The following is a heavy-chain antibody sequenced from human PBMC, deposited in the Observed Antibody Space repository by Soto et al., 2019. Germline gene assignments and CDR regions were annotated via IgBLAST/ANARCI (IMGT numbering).Heavy chain of an antibody. CDR3: ARECILFSGVIVFYGMDV. D-gene: IGHD3-3*01. V-gene: IGHV1-8*01. CDR1: GYSFTRHD. Sequence: QVQLVQSGAEVKKPGASVKVSCKASGYSFTRHDINWVRQAPGQGLEWMGWINPSSGNTGYAQRVLGRLTMTTDTYTSTAYMELSGLEAEDTAIYYCARECILFSGVIVFYGMDVWGQGTKVTV. CDR2: INPSSGNT. J-gene: IGHJ6*02.